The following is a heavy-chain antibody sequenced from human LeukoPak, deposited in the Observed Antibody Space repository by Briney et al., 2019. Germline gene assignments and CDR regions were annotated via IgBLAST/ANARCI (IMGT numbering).Heavy chain of an antibody. CDR1: GFTFSIYG. CDR2: IIYDGSNK. V-gene: IGHV3-30*18. Sequence: GGSLRLSCAASGFTFSIYGMHWVRQAPGKGLEWVAAIIYDGSNKYYADSVKGRFTISRDNSKNTLYLQMNSLRAEDTAVYYCAKIGGNVVYWGQGTLVTVSS. CDR3: AKIGGNVVY. J-gene: IGHJ4*02. D-gene: IGHD4-23*01.